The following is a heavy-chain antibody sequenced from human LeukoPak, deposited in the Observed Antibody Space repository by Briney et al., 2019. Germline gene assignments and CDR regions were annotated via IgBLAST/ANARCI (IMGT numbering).Heavy chain of an antibody. V-gene: IGHV3-30*02. CDR3: AKKNCERYFDY. J-gene: IGHJ4*02. CDR1: GFTFSTYG. Sequence: GGSLRLSFAASGFTFSTYGMHWVRQAPGKGLEWVAFIQSDGSNKYYADSVKGRFTISRDNSKNTLYLQMNSLRAEDTAVYHCAKKNCERYFDYWGQGTLVTVSS. D-gene: IGHD1-1*01. CDR2: IQSDGSNK.